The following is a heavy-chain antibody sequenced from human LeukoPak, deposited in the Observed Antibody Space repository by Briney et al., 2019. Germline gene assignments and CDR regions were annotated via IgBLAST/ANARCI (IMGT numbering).Heavy chain of an antibody. J-gene: IGHJ6*02. Sequence: SETLSLTCTVSGGSISSYYWSWIRQPPGKGLEWIGYIYYSGSTNYNPSLKSRVTISVDTSKNQFSLKLSSVTAADTAVYYCARDPGLRRYGMDVWGQGTAVTVSS. CDR2: IYYSGST. D-gene: IGHD4-17*01. V-gene: IGHV4-59*01. CDR1: GGSISSYY. CDR3: ARDPGLRRYGMDV.